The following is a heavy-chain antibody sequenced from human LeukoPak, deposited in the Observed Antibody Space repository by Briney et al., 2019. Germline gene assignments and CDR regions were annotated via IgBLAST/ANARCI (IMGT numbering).Heavy chain of an antibody. V-gene: IGHV4-39*07. CDR1: GGSISTTNYY. CDR3: ARGRKYYDFWSGYPIPYYFDY. J-gene: IGHJ4*02. CDR2: VYYSGST. D-gene: IGHD3-3*01. Sequence: SETLSLTCTVSGGSISTTNYYWGWIRQSPGKGLEWFGCVYYSGSTYYNPSLKSRVTISVDTSQNQFSLKLSSVTAADTAVYYCARGRKYYDFWSGYPIPYYFDYWGQGTLVTVSS.